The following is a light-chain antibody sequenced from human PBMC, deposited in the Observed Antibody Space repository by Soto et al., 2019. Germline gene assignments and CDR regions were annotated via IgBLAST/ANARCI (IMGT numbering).Light chain of an antibody. CDR3: SSYAGSNWV. V-gene: IGLV2-8*01. J-gene: IGLJ3*02. CDR2: EVT. CDR1: SSDVGGYNY. Sequence: QSALTQPPSASGSPGQSVTISCTGTSSDVGGYNYVSWYQQHPGKAPKLMIYEVTKRPSGVPDRFSGSRSGNTASLTVSGLQAEDEADYYCSSYAGSNWVFGVGTKLTVL.